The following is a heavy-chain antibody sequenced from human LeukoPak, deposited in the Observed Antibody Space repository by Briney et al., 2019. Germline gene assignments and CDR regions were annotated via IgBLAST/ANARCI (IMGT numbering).Heavy chain of an antibody. CDR3: ARDRNSYYYYYYMDV. CDR2: INPNSGGT. D-gene: IGHD1-7*01. J-gene: IGHJ6*03. Sequence: ASVKVSCKASGGTFSSYAISWVRQAPGQGLEWMGWINPNSGGTNYAQKFQGRVTMTRDTSISTAYMELSRLRSDDTAVYYCARDRNSYYYYYYMDVWGKGTTVTVSS. CDR1: GGTFSSYA. V-gene: IGHV1-2*02.